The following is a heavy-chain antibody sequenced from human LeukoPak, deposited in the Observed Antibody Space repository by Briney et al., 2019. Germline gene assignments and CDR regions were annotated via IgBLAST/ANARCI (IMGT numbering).Heavy chain of an antibody. V-gene: IGHV4-39*01. CDR2: IYYSGST. CDR3: ARAPGFSSSRNNWFDP. CDR1: GGSISSSSYY. D-gene: IGHD6-6*01. Sequence: PSETLSLTCTVSGGSISSSSYYWGWIRQPPGKGLEWIGSIYYSGSTYYNPSLKSRVTISVDTSKNQFSLKLSSVTAADTAVYYCARAPGFSSSRNNWFDPWGQGTLVTVSS. J-gene: IGHJ5*02.